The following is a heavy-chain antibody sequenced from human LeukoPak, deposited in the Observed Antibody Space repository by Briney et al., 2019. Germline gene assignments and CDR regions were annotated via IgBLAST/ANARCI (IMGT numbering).Heavy chain of an antibody. Sequence: PSETLSLTCTVSGGSISSYYWSWIRQPPGKGLEWIAYIYYSGSTSCNPSLKSRVTISVDTSKNQFSLKLNSVTAADTAVYYCARQPDRRQLVLWGQGTLVTVSS. CDR3: ARQPDRRQLVL. V-gene: IGHV4-59*08. J-gene: IGHJ4*02. CDR2: IYYSGST. D-gene: IGHD6-13*01. CDR1: GGSISSYY.